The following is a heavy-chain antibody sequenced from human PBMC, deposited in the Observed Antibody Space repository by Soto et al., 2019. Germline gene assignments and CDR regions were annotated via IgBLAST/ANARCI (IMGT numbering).Heavy chain of an antibody. CDR3: ASLLLYDSSGYYYGDWYFDL. D-gene: IGHD3-22*01. V-gene: IGHV1-2*02. Sequence: ASVKVSCKASGYTFTGYYMHWVRQAPGQGLEWMGWINPNSGGTNYAQKFQGRVTMTRDTSISTAYMELSRLRSDDTAVYYCASLLLYDSSGYYYGDWYFDLWGRGTLVT. J-gene: IGHJ2*01. CDR1: GYTFTGYY. CDR2: INPNSGGT.